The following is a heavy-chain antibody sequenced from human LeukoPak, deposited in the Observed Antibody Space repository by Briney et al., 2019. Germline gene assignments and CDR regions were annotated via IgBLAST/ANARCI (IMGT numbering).Heavy chain of an antibody. CDR1: GGSISSYY. V-gene: IGHV4-59*08. CDR2: IYYSGST. J-gene: IGHJ4*02. D-gene: IGHD2-21*01. Sequence: TTSETLSLTCTVSGGSISSYYWSWIRQPPGKGLEWIGYIYYSGSTNYNPSLKSRVTISVDTSKNQFSLKLSSVTAADTAVYYCARLRIPYYFDYWGQGTLVTVSS. CDR3: ARLRIPYYFDY.